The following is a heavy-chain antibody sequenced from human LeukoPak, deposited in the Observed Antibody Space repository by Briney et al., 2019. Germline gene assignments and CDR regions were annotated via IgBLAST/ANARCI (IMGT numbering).Heavy chain of an antibody. J-gene: IGHJ3*01. CDR3: ARDRGGRRMGAFDL. CDR1: GFPFSNYE. V-gene: IGHV3-48*03. D-gene: IGHD3-10*01. Sequence: GGSLRLSCAASGFPFSNYEVHWVRQAPGKGLEGISYINLSGRAKYYADSVKGRFTISRDHTKNSVDLHMNSLRGEDTALYYCARDRGGRRMGAFDLCGQGTVVTVSS. CDR2: INLSGRAK.